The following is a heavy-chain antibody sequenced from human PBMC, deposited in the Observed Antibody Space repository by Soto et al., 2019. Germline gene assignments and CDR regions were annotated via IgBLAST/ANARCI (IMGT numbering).Heavy chain of an antibody. J-gene: IGHJ4*02. D-gene: IGHD3-3*01. Sequence: VGSLRLSCAASGFTFSSYAMHWVRQAPGKGLEWVAVISYDGSNKYYADSVKGRFTISRDNSKNTLYLQMNSLSAEDTAVYYCARDGVTIFGVVIPLDYWGQGTLVTVSS. CDR1: GFTFSSYA. CDR3: ARDGVTIFGVVIPLDY. CDR2: ISYDGSNK. V-gene: IGHV3-30-3*01.